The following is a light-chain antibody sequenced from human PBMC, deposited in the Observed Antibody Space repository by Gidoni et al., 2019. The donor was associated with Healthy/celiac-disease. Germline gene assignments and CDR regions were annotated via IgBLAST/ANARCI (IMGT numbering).Light chain of an antibody. CDR1: QSISSY. CDR2: DAA. CDR3: QQRSNWPVFT. Sequence: IGLTQSPDTLSLSPGERATLSCRASQSISSYLAWYQQKPGQAPRLLIYDAANRATGIPARFSGSGSGTDFTLTISSLEPADFAVYYCQQRSNWPVFTFGPGTKVDIK. V-gene: IGKV3-11*01. J-gene: IGKJ3*01.